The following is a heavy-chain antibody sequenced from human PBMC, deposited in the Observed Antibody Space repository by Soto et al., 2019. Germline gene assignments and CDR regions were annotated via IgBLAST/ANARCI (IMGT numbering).Heavy chain of an antibody. CDR3: ARDGGVSGPNWYFDL. V-gene: IGHV4-59*01. D-gene: IGHD3-16*01. Sequence: KPSETLSLTCTVSGGSISSYYWSWGRQPPGKGLEWIGYIYYSGSTNYTPSLKSRVTISVDTSKNQFSLKLSSVTAADTAVYYCARDGGVSGPNWYFDLWGRGTLVTVSS. CDR2: IYYSGST. J-gene: IGHJ2*01. CDR1: GGSISSYY.